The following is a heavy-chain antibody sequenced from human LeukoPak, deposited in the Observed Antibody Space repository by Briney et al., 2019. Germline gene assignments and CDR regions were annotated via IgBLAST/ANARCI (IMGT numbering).Heavy chain of an antibody. J-gene: IGHJ4*02. Sequence: PSATLSLTCTVSGGSTSNYFCTWLRQSAGKGLEWIGRIHTSGSTNYNPSLKSRVSMSVDTSKNQFSLKLSSVTAADTAVYYCARDPEGHGYYFDYWGQGALVTVSS. CDR1: GGSTSNYF. CDR3: ARDPEGHGYYFDY. CDR2: IHTSGST. V-gene: IGHV4-4*07. D-gene: IGHD3-3*01.